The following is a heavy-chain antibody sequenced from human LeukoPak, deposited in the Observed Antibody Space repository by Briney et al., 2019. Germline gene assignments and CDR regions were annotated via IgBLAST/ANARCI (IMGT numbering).Heavy chain of an antibody. V-gene: IGHV3-21*01. CDR3: ARDLSWGLPR. CDR2: ISSTSSYI. CDR1: GFSFGNYR. J-gene: IGHJ4*02. D-gene: IGHD7-27*01. Sequence: GGSLRLSCEVSGFSFGNYRMNWVRQAPGKGLEWVSSISSTSSYIDYADSVKGRFTISRDNAKNSLYLQMNSLRAEDTAVYYCARDLSWGLPRWGQGTLVTVSS.